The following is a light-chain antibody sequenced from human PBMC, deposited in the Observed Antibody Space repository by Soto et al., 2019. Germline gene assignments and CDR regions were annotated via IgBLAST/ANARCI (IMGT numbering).Light chain of an antibody. CDR3: QQYASSVT. CDR2: GAS. V-gene: IGKV3-20*01. CDR1: QSFSSTF. J-gene: IGKJ1*01. Sequence: EILLTQSPGSLSLYPGDRATLSCRASQSFSSTFFAWYQQKPGQAPRLLIYGASSRATGIPDRFSGSGSGTDFTLTISGLEPEDFAVYYCQQYASSVTFGQGTKVEIK.